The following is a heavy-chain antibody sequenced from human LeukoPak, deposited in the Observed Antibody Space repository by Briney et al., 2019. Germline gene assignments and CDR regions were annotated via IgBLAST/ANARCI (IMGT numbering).Heavy chain of an antibody. Sequence: GGSLRLSCAASGFTFSSYEMNWVRQAPGKGLEWVSYISSSGSTIYYADSVKGRFTISRDNAKNSLYLQMNSLSAEDTAVYYCARGERGYSGYEPIGYWGQGTLVPVSS. CDR1: GFTFSSYE. CDR2: ISSSGSTI. CDR3: ARGERGYSGYEPIGY. J-gene: IGHJ4*02. D-gene: IGHD5-12*01. V-gene: IGHV3-48*03.